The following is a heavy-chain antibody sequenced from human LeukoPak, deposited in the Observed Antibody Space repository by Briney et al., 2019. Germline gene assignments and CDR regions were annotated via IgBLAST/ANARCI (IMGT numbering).Heavy chain of an antibody. D-gene: IGHD1-26*01. CDR3: ARSLGGATFDY. V-gene: IGHV1-69*04. CDR1: GGTFSSYA. Sequence: ASVKVSCKASGGTFSSYAISWVRQAPGQGLEWMGRIIPILGIANYAQKFQGRVTITADKSTSTAYMELSSLRSEDTAVYYCARSLGGATFDYWGQGTLVTVSS. CDR2: IIPILGIA. J-gene: IGHJ4*02.